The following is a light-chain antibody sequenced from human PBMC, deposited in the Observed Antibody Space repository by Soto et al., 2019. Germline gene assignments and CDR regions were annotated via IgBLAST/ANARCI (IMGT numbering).Light chain of an antibody. Sequence: DIPMTQSPFSLSASIGDRVTISCRASQNISNYLNWYQQKPGKAPKFLIYVASSLQSGVPSRFSGSGSGTDFTLTISNLQPEDFATYYCQQSYSMPSITFGQGTRLEI. CDR3: QQSYSMPSIT. J-gene: IGKJ5*01. V-gene: IGKV1-39*01. CDR2: VAS. CDR1: QNISNY.